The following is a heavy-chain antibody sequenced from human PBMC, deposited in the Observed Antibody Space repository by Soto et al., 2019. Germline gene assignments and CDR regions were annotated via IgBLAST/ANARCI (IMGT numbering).Heavy chain of an antibody. CDR1: AFTFFSYG. Sequence: GGSLRLSCAASAFTFFSYGMHWVRQAPGKGLEWVAVISYDGSNKYYGDSVKGRFTISRDNSKNTLYLQMNSLRADDTAVYYCAKDRAGDIYVAARSGLDYWGQGTLVTVSS. D-gene: IGHD3-3*01. CDR3: AKDRAGDIYVAARSGLDY. V-gene: IGHV3-30*18. J-gene: IGHJ4*02. CDR2: ISYDGSNK.